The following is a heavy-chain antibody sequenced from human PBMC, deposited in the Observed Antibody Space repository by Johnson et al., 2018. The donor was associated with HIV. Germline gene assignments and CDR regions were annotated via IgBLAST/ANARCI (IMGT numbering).Heavy chain of an antibody. CDR2: IRYDGSNK. Sequence: QMLLVESGGAVVQPGKSLRLSCAASGFTFSSSAMHWVRQAPGKGLEWVAFIRYDGSNKYYADSVKGRFTISRDNAKNSLYLQMNSLRAEDTAVYYCARDRAWNYEGAFDIWGQGTMVTVSS. V-gene: IGHV3-33*08. D-gene: IGHD1-7*01. CDR3: ARDRAWNYEGAFDI. J-gene: IGHJ3*02. CDR1: GFTFSSSA.